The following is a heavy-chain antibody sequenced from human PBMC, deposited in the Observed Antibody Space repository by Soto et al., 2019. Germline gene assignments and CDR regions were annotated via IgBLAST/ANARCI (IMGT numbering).Heavy chain of an antibody. D-gene: IGHD6-13*01. CDR1: GYTFSNYA. CDR3: ARVDGYSSSWDDFDY. CDR2: INAGNGNT. Sequence: ASVKVSCKASGYTFSNYAMHWVRQAPGQRLEWMGWINAGNGNTKYSQKFQGRVTITRDTSASTAYMELSSLRSEDTAVYYCARVDGYSSSWDDFDYWGQGTLVTVSS. J-gene: IGHJ4*02. V-gene: IGHV1-3*01.